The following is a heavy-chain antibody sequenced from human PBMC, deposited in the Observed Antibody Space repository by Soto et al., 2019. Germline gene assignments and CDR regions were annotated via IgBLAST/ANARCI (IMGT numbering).Heavy chain of an antibody. Sequence: QVHLVQSGAEVQKPGASVRISCQASGYGFTTSAIHWVRQAPGQSLEWMGWIKPATGDTKYSQKVRGRVTFASDTSATTVYMDLRSLASHDTAVYYCARAAGRSKLLPYYFDPWGQGTLVTVSS. J-gene: IGHJ5*02. D-gene: IGHD3-10*01. CDR1: GYGFTTSA. V-gene: IGHV1-3*01. CDR3: ARAAGRSKLLPYYFDP. CDR2: IKPATGDT.